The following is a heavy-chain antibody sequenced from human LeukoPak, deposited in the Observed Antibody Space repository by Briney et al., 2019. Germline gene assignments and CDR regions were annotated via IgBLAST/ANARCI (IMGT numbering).Heavy chain of an antibody. CDR1: GFTFSSYG. J-gene: IGHJ4*02. CDR3: ATPSGGY. V-gene: IGHV3-66*01. CDR2: IYSDGDT. D-gene: IGHD6-25*01. Sequence: GGSLRLSCAASGFTFSSYGMSWVRQVPGKGLEWVSVIYSDGDTSYADSVKGRFTISRDISKNTLYLQMNSLRAEDTAVYYCATPSGGYWGQGTLVTVSS.